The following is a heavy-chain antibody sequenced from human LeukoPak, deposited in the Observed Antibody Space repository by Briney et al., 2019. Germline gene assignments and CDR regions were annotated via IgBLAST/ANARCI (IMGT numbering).Heavy chain of an antibody. J-gene: IGHJ4*02. Sequence: KPSETLSLTCSVSGGSVNSYYWSWIRQSPGKGLEWIGYIHNSGRTNYNPSLKSRVTGFVDTSKNQVSLRLSSVTAADTAVYYCARHGTISSESYFDYWGQGALVTVSS. CDR2: IHNSGRT. D-gene: IGHD1-14*01. CDR3: ARHGTISSESYFDY. V-gene: IGHV4-59*08. CDR1: GGSVNSYY.